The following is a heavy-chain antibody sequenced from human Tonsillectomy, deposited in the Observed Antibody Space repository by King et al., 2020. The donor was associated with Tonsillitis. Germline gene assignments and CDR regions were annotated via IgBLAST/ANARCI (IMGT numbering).Heavy chain of an antibody. CDR2: IKSKGYGGTT. J-gene: IGHJ4*02. CDR3: TRRRACGNISCYRYFDY. D-gene: IGHD2-2*01. Sequence: DVQLVESGGGLVQPGRSLRLSCTASGCNFGDYSMSWVRQAPGKGLEWGGFIKSKGYGGTTEYAAAVKGRFTISRDDYKSIAYLQMHGLNIEDTAVYYCTRRRACGNISCYRYFDYWGQGTLVTVSS. CDR1: GCNFGDYS. V-gene: IGHV3-49*04.